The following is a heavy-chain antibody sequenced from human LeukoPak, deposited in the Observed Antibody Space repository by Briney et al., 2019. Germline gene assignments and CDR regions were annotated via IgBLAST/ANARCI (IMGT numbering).Heavy chain of an antibody. V-gene: IGHV4-34*01. CDR1: GGSFSGYY. D-gene: IGHD2-2*01. Sequence: KPSETLSLTCAVYGGSFSGYYWSWIRQPPGKGLEWIGEVNHSGSTNYNPSLTSRVTISVDTSKNQFSLKLSSVTAADTAVYYCARSCSTSCPYYFDYWGQGTLVTVSS. J-gene: IGHJ4*02. CDR2: VNHSGST. CDR3: ARSCSTSCPYYFDY.